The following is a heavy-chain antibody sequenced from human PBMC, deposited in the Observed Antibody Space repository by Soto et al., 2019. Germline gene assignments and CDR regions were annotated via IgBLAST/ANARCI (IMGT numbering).Heavy chain of an antibody. D-gene: IGHD2-15*01. CDR1: GFTFSSYS. J-gene: IGHJ4*02. CDR3: AKVPCSGGSCYHYDY. Sequence: SLRLSCAASGFTFSSYSMNWVRQAPGKGLEWVAVISSSGSNKYYADSVKGRFTISRDNSKNTLYLQMNSLRAEDTAVYYCAKVPCSGGSCYHYDYWGQGTLVTVSS. CDR2: ISSSGSNK. V-gene: IGHV3-30*18.